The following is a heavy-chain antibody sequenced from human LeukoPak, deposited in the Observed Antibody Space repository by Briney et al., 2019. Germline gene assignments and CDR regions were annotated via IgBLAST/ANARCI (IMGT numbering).Heavy chain of an antibody. CDR2: ISYDGNNK. J-gene: IGHJ4*02. Sequence: PGTSLRLSCAASGFTFGTYAMHWVRQAPGKGLEWVALISYDGNNKYYTDSVKGRFTISRDNSKNTLYLQMNSLRSEDTAAYYCARDIRDSSGYYLDYWGQGALVTVSS. V-gene: IGHV3-30*04. D-gene: IGHD3-22*01. CDR3: ARDIRDSSGYYLDY. CDR1: GFTFGTYA.